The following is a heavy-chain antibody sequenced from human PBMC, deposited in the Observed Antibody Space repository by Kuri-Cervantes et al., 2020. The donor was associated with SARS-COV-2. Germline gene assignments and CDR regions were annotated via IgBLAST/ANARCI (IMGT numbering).Heavy chain of an antibody. CDR1: GFTVSSNY. CDR2: IYSGGST. CDR3: ASSGSPYYYYGMDV. Sequence: GGSLRLSCAASGFTVSSNYMSWVRQAPGKGLEWVSVIYSGGSTYYADSVKGRFTIFKDSSKNTLYLQMNSLRAEDTAVYYCASSGSPYYYYGMDVWGQGTTVTVSS. J-gene: IGHJ6*02. D-gene: IGHD1-26*01. V-gene: IGHV3-53*01.